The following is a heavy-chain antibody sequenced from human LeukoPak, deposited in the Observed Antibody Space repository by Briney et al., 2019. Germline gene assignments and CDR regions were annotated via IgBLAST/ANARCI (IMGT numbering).Heavy chain of an antibody. V-gene: IGHV4-59*11. CDR2: INYSGST. D-gene: IGHD4-17*01. CDR3: ARYDYGDYYFDY. Sequence: SETLSLTCTVSGGSFSSHYWSWIRQPPGKGLEWIGYINYSGSTNYNPSLKSRVTISVDTSKNQFSLKLSSVTAADTAVYYCARYDYGDYYFDYWGQGTLVTVSS. J-gene: IGHJ4*02. CDR1: GGSFSSHY.